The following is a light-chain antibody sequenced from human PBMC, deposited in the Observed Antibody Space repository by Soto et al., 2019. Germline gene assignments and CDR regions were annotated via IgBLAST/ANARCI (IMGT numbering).Light chain of an antibody. CDR3: QQSYSTLT. CDR1: QSIRSY. Sequence: DIPMTQSPSSLSASVGDRVTITCRASQSIRSYLNWYQQKPGKAPKLLIYAASSLQSGVPSRFSGRGSGTDFTLTISSLQPEDFATYYCQQSYSTLTFGGGTKVEIK. CDR2: AAS. V-gene: IGKV1-39*01. J-gene: IGKJ4*01.